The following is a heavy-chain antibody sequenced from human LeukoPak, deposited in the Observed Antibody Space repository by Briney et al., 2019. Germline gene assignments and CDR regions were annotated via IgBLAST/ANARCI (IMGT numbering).Heavy chain of an antibody. J-gene: IGHJ4*02. CDR1: GFTFSSYA. D-gene: IGHD3-10*01. CDR3: AARGRKVDY. V-gene: IGHV3-23*01. CDR2: ISGSGGST. Sequence: PAGVYLRLSCAASGFTFSSYAMSWVRQAPGKGLEWVAAISGSGGSTYYADSVKGRFTISRDNAKNSLYLQMNSLRAEDTAVYYCAARGRKVDYWGQGTLVTVSS.